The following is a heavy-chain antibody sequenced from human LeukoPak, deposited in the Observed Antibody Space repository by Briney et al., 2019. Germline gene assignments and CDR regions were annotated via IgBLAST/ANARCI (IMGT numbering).Heavy chain of an antibody. V-gene: IGHV3-53*01. CDR1: GFDVSANY. Sequence: SGGSLTLSCEVSGFDVSANYMNWVRQAPGKGLGWVSILYSGGTTYYADSVKGRFTVSRESSKNTPLLHMTSLRAEDTAVYYCARVGDHYHWYLDLWGRGTLVTASS. CDR2: LYSGGTT. J-gene: IGHJ2*01. CDR3: ARVGDHYHWYLDL. D-gene: IGHD3-10*01.